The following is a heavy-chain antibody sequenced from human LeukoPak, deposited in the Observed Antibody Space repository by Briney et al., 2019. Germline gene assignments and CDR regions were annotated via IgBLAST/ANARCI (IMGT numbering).Heavy chain of an antibody. CDR2: INHSGST. V-gene: IGHV4-34*01. CDR3: ARGTYYYDSSGYYHGYYFDY. Sequence: PSETLSLTCAVYGGSFSGYYWSWIRQPPGKGLEWIGEINHSGSTNYNPSLKSRGTISVDTSKNQFSLKLSSVTAADTAVYYCARGTYYYDSSGYYHGYYFDYWGQGTLVTVSS. CDR1: GGSFSGYY. D-gene: IGHD3-22*01. J-gene: IGHJ4*02.